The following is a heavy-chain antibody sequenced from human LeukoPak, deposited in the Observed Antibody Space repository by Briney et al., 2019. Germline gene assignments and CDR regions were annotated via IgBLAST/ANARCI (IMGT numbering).Heavy chain of an antibody. J-gene: IGHJ4*02. CDR2: ISSSSTYI. D-gene: IGHD2-15*01. CDR1: GFTFSSYS. CDR3: ARGIGCSGGSCYFDY. V-gene: IGHV3-21*03. Sequence: PGGSLRLSCAASGFTFSSYSMNWVRQAPGRGLEWVSSISSSSTYIYYADSVKGRFTISRDYANKSLYLQMNSLRAEDTAVYYCARGIGCSGGSCYFDYWGQGTLVTVSS.